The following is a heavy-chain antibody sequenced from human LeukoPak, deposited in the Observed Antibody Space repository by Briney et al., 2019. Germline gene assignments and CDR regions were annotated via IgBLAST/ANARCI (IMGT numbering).Heavy chain of an antibody. J-gene: IGHJ4*02. D-gene: IGHD6-13*01. CDR2: ISSSSSYI. V-gene: IGHV3-21*01. CDR3: AGSSSWYGENYFDY. Sequence: GGSLRLSCAASGFTFSSYSMNWVRQAPGKGLEWVSSISSSSSYIYYADSVKGRFTISRDNAKNSLYLQMNSLRAEDTAVYYCAGSSSWYGENYFDYWGQGTLVTVSS. CDR1: GFTFSSYS.